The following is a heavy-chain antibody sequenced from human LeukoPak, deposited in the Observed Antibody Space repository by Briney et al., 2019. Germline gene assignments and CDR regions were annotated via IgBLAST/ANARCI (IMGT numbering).Heavy chain of an antibody. CDR2: INPSGGST. CDR1: GYTFTSYY. D-gene: IGHD3-3*01. J-gene: IGHJ6*03. Sequence: GASVKVSCTASGYTFTSYYMHWVRQAPGQGLEWMGIINPSGGSTSYAQKFQGRVTMTRDTSTSTVYMELSSLRSEDTAVYYCARGKGDYDFWSGYYTGYYMDVWGKGTTVTVSS. CDR3: ARGKGDYDFWSGYYTGYYMDV. V-gene: IGHV1-46*01.